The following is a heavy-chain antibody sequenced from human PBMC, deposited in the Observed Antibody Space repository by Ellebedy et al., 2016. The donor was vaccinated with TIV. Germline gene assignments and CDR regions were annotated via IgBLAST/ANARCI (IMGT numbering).Heavy chain of an antibody. CDR3: ARPLRSTVTTSIYFDY. CDR1: GGSISSSSYF. V-gene: IGHV4-39*01. D-gene: IGHD4-17*01. J-gene: IGHJ4*02. CDR2: IYYSGST. Sequence: SETLSLXCTVSGGSISSSSYFWGWIRQPPGKGLEWIGIIYYSGSTYYNPSLNSRVSISVDRAKNQFSLNLSSVTASDTAVYYCARPLRSTVTTSIYFDYWGQGTLVTVSS.